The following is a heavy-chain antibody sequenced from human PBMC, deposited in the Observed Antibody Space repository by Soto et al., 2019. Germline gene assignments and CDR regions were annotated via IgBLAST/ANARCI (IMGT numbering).Heavy chain of an antibody. CDR3: ARGWGTIFDY. CDR1: GGSFSGYY. V-gene: IGHV4-34*01. J-gene: IGHJ4*02. CDR2: INHSGST. D-gene: IGHD7-27*01. Sequence: QVQLQQWGAGLLKPSETLSLTCAVYGGSFSGYYWNWIRQPPGKGLEWMGEINHSGSTNYNPSLKRRVTISVDTSKNQFSLKLSSVTAADTAVYYCARGWGTIFDYWGQGTLVTVSS.